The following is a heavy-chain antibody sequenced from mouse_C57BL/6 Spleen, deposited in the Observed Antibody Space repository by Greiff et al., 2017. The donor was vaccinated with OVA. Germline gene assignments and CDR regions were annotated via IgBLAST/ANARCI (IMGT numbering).Heavy chain of an antibody. Sequence: QVQLQQPGAELVKPGASVKMSCKASGYTFTSYWITWVKQRPGQGLEWIGDIYPGSGSTNYNEKFKSKATLTVDTASSTAYMQLSSLTSEDSAVYYCARGDYDRCWFAYWGQGTLVTVSA. CDR1: GYTFTSYW. J-gene: IGHJ3*01. V-gene: IGHV1-55*01. CDR3: ARGDYDRCWFAY. D-gene: IGHD2-4*01. CDR2: IYPGSGST.